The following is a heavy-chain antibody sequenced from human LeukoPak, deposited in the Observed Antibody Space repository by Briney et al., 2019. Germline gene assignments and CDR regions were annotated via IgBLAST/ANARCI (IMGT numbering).Heavy chain of an antibody. D-gene: IGHD3-3*01. CDR1: GSTFSSYA. V-gene: IGHV3-23*01. CDR3: AKSPSHYDFWSGAYYYYGMDV. J-gene: IGHJ6*02. Sequence: GGSLRLSCAASGSTFSSYAMSWVRQAPGKGLEWVSAISGSGGSTYYADSVKGRFTISRDNPKNTLYLQMNSLRAEDTAVYYCAKSPSHYDFWSGAYYYYGMDVWGQGTTVTVSS. CDR2: ISGSGGST.